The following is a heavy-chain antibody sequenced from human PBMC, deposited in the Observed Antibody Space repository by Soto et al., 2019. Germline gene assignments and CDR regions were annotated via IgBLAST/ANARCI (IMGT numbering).Heavy chain of an antibody. D-gene: IGHD3-22*01. V-gene: IGHV5-10-1*01. CDR1: GYSFAGYW. J-gene: IGHJ4*02. CDR3: ARQIYDSDTGPNFQYYFDS. Sequence: GHSLNLSCKGSGYSFAGYWITWVRQKPGKGLGWMGRIDPSDSQTYYSPSFRGHVTISVTKSITTVSLQWSSLRASDTAMYYCARQIYDSDTGPNFQYYFDSWGQGTPVTVSS. CDR2: IDPSDSQT.